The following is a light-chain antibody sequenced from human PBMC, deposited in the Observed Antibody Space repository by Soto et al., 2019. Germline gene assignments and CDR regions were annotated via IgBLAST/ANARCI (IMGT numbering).Light chain of an antibody. CDR2: EVS. CDR1: SSDVGSYNL. V-gene: IGLV2-23*02. Sequence: QSALTQPASVSGSPGQSITISCTGTSSDVGSYNLVSWYQQHPGKAPKLMIYEVSKRPSGGSNPFSGSKSGNTASLTISGLQAEDEADYYCCSYAGSSTLVFGTGTKVTVL. CDR3: CSYAGSSTLV. J-gene: IGLJ1*01.